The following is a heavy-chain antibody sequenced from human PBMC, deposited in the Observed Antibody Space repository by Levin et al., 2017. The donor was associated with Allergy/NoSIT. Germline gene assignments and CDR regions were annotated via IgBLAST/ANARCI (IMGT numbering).Heavy chain of an antibody. CDR3: ARDLSYCSGGSCYQYHGVDV. Sequence: PPGGSLRLSCAASGFTFSIYAMHWVRQSPGKGLEWVAIISYDGTKKFYADSVKGRFTISRDNSRNTLYLEMNDLRAEDTAIFSCARDLSYCSGGSCYQYHGVDVWGQGTTVTVSS. V-gene: IGHV3-30-3*01. D-gene: IGHD2-15*01. CDR1: GFTFSIYA. CDR2: ISYDGTKK. J-gene: IGHJ6*02.